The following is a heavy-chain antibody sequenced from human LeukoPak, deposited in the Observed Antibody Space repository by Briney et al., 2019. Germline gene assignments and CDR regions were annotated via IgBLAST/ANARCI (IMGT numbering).Heavy chain of an antibody. CDR1: GYTFTSYY. Sequence: ASVKVSCKASGYTFTSYYMHWVRQAPGQGLEWMGLINPSGGSTSYAQKFQGRVTMTRDTSTSTVYMELSSLRSEDTAVYYCARDILTGYLDYWGQGTLVTVSS. CDR2: INPSGGST. J-gene: IGHJ4*02. D-gene: IGHD3-9*01. V-gene: IGHV1-46*01. CDR3: ARDILTGYLDY.